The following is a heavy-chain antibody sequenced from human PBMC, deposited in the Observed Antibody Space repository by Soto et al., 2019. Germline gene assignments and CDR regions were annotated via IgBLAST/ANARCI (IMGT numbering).Heavy chain of an antibody. Sequence: RTSATLSLTCSVSGGSISTVGHYWTWIRQPPGKGLEWIGSIYHTGSTYYSKSLRSRLTMSVDTSKSQFSLRLSSVTAADTAVYYCARATGTLRSRNCDYWGQGSLVTVSS. V-gene: IGHV4-31*03. CDR1: GGSISTVGHY. CDR3: ARATGTLRSRNCDY. CDR2: IYHTGST. D-gene: IGHD1-1*01. J-gene: IGHJ4*02.